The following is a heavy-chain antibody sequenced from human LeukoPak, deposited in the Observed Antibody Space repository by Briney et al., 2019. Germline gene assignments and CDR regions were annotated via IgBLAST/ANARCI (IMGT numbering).Heavy chain of an antibody. CDR2: INPNSGGT. CDR1: GYTFTGYY. Sequence: ASVKVSCKASGYTFTGYYMHWVRQAPGQGLEWMGWINPNSGGTNYAQKFQGRVTMTRDTSITAVYMDLSRMTSDDTAIYYCVGDLGLERLDWLFRFDSWGQGTLVTVSS. J-gene: IGHJ4*02. V-gene: IGHV1-2*02. CDR3: VGDLGLERLDWLFRFDS. D-gene: IGHD3-9*01.